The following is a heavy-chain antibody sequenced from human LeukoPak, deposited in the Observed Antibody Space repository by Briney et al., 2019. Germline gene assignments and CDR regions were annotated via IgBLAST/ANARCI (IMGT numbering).Heavy chain of an antibody. Sequence: PGGSLRLSCAASGFTFSTYWMTWVRQAPGKGLEWVANIKQDGSEKYYVDSVKGRFTISRDNAKNSLYLQMNSLRAEDTAVYYCARGGSSWWPCQEYFQHWGQGALVTVSS. J-gene: IGHJ1*01. D-gene: IGHD6-13*01. CDR1: GFTFSTYW. CDR2: IKQDGSEK. V-gene: IGHV3-7*01. CDR3: ARGGSSWWPCQEYFQH.